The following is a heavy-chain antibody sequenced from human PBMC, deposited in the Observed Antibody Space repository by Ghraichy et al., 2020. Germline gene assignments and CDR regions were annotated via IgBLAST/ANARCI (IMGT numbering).Heavy chain of an antibody. J-gene: IGHJ4*02. CDR3: AKDGGDAQSTYYFDY. CDR2: IRYDGSNK. D-gene: IGHD3-10*01. Sequence: GGSLRLSCAASGFTFSSYGMHWVRQAPGKGLEWVAFIRYDGSNKYYADSVKGRFTISRDNSKNTLYLQMNSLRAEDTAVYYCAKDGGDAQSTYYFDYWGQGTLVTVSS. V-gene: IGHV3-30*02. CDR1: GFTFSSYG.